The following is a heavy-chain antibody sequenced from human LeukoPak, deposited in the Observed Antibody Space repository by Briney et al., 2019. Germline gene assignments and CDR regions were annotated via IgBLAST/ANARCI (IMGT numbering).Heavy chain of an antibody. D-gene: IGHD6-13*01. Sequence: RASVKVSCKASGYTFTSYGISWVRQAPGQGLEWMGWISAYNGNTNYAQKLQGRVTMTTDTSTSTAYMELRSLRSDDTAVYYCARDGPGEAAAGYYYHGMDVWGKGTTVTVSS. CDR1: GYTFTSYG. J-gene: IGHJ6*04. CDR3: ARDGPGEAAAGYYYHGMDV. CDR2: ISAYNGNT. V-gene: IGHV1-18*04.